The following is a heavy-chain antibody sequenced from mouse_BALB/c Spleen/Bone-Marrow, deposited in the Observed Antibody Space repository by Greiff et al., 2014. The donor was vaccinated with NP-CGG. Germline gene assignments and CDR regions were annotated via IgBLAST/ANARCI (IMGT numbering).Heavy chain of an antibody. CDR3: ARVYGSSYDPYYYAMDY. Sequence: QVQLKESGPGLVAPSQSLSITCTVSGFSFTSYGVYWARQPPGKGLEWLGVIWAGGSTNYNSALMSRLSISKDNSKSQVFLKMNSLQTDDTAMYYCARVYGSSYDPYYYAMDYWGQGTSVTVSS. J-gene: IGHJ4*01. D-gene: IGHD1-1*01. V-gene: IGHV2-9*02. CDR1: GFSFTSYG. CDR2: IWAGGST.